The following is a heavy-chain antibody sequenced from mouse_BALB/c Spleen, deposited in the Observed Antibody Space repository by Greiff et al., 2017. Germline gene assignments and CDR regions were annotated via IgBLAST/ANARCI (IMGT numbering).Heavy chain of an antibody. Sequence: VQLKQSGAELVKPGASVKLSCTASGFNIKDTYMHWVKQRPEQGLEWIGRIDPANGNTKYDPKFQGKATITADTSSNTAYLQLSSLTSEDTAVYYCARFEYYGSSYVAMDYWGQGTSITVSS. CDR2: IDPANGNT. V-gene: IGHV14-3*02. CDR3: ARFEYYGSSYVAMDY. J-gene: IGHJ4*01. D-gene: IGHD1-1*01. CDR1: GFNIKDTY.